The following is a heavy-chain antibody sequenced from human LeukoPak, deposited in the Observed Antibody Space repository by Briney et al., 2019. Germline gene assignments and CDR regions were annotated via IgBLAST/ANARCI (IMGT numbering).Heavy chain of an antibody. Sequence: GGTLRLSCTASGFTFSSYGMSWVRQAPGKGLEWVSAISGSGGSTYYADSVKGRFTISRDNSKNTLYLQMNSLRAEDTAVYYCAKEERIYYGSGSYYNSGWFDPWGQGTLVTVSS. CDR3: AKEERIYYGSGSYYNSGWFDP. CDR2: ISGSGGST. J-gene: IGHJ5*02. CDR1: GFTFSSYG. D-gene: IGHD3-10*01. V-gene: IGHV3-23*01.